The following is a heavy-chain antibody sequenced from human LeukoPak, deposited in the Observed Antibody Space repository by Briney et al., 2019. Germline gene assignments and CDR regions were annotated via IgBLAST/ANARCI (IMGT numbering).Heavy chain of an antibody. V-gene: IGHV5-51*03. CDR3: ARRDYYDGTAIIAASDR. Sequence: PGESLKISCKGSGYSFTNFKIGWVRQMPGKGLEWMGIIYPGDSDTRCSPSFQGQVTISVDKSISTAYLQWSSLKASDTAMYYCARRDYYDGTAIIAASDRWGQGTLVTVSS. CDR1: GYSFTNFK. D-gene: IGHD3-22*01. CDR2: IYPGDSDT. J-gene: IGHJ4*02.